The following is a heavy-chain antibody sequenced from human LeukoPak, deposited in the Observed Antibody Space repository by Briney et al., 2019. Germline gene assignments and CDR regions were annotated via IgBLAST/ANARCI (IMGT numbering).Heavy chain of an antibody. V-gene: IGHV4-39*01. Sequence: PSETLSLTCTVSGGSISSSSYYWGWIRQPPGKGLEWIGSIYYSGSTYYNPSLKSRVTISVDTSKNQFSLKLSSVTAADTAVYYCARSIRYCSGGSCYAMGYFQHWGQGTPVTVSS. J-gene: IGHJ1*01. CDR1: GGSISSSSYY. CDR2: IYYSGST. D-gene: IGHD2-15*01. CDR3: ARSIRYCSGGSCYAMGYFQH.